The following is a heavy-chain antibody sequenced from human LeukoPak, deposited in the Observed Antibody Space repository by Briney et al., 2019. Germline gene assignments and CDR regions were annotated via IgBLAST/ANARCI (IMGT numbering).Heavy chain of an antibody. V-gene: IGHV4-4*07. CDR3: ARDLWFGELSGLDYYYYMDV. J-gene: IGHJ6*03. Sequence: SETLSLTCTVSGGSISSYYWSWIRQPAGKGLEWIGRIYTSGSTNYNPSLKSRVTISVDTSKNQFSLKLSSVTAADTAVYYCARDLWFGELSGLDYYYYMDVWGKGTTVTVSS. CDR2: IYTSGST. CDR1: GGSISSYY. D-gene: IGHD3-10*01.